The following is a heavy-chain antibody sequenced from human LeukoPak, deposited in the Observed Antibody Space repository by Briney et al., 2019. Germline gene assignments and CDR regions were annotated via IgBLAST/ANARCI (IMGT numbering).Heavy chain of an antibody. CDR2: ISSSGSTI. V-gene: IGHV3-48*03. CDR3: ANGYSYVRSY. CDR1: GFTFSSYE. Sequence: GGSLRLSCAASGFTFSSYEMNWVRQAPGKGLEWVSYISSSGSTIYYAYSVKGQFTISRDNAKNSLYLQMNSLRAEDTAVYYCANGYSYVRSYWGQGTLVTVSS. D-gene: IGHD5-18*01. J-gene: IGHJ4*02.